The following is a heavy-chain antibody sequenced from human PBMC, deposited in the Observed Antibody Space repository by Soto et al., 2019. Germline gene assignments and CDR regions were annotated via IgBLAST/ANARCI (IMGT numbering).Heavy chain of an antibody. D-gene: IGHD2-15*01. CDR3: ARHRRGGFCSGGSCYSDDAFDI. CDR1: GYSFTNYW. CDR2: IYPGDSDT. V-gene: IGHV5-51*01. Sequence: PGESLKISCKGSGYSFTNYWIGWVRQMPGKGLEWMGIIYPGDSDTRYSPSSQGQVTISADKSISTAYLQWSSLKASDTAMYYCARHRRGGFCSGGSCYSDDAFDIWGQGTMVTVSS. J-gene: IGHJ3*02.